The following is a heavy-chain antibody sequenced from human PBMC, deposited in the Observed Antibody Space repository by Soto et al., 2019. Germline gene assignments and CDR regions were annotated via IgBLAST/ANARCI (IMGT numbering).Heavy chain of an antibody. CDR1: GGTFSSYA. J-gene: IGHJ6*02. Sequence: ASVKVSCKASGGTFSSYAISWVRQAPGQGLEWMGGIIPIFGTANYAQKFQGRVTITADESTSTAYMELSSLRSEDTAVYYCARVGSGYRALYYYYYGMDVSGQGTTVTVSS. CDR3: ARVGSGYRALYYYYYGMDV. CDR2: IIPIFGTA. D-gene: IGHD3-22*01. V-gene: IGHV1-69*13.